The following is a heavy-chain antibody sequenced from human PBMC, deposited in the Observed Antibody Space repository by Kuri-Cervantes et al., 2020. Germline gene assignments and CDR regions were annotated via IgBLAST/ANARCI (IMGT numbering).Heavy chain of an antibody. CDR2: FDPEDGET. D-gene: IGHD3-10*01. J-gene: IGHJ6*02. CDR3: ATCTVRGVPGYYYYSMDV. V-gene: IGHV1-24*01. CDR1: GYTLTELS. Sequence: ASVKVSCKVSGYTLTELSMHWVRQAPGKGLEWMGGFDPEDGETIYAQKFQGRVTMTEDTSTDTAYMELSSLRSEDTAVYYCATCTVRGVPGYYYYSMDVWGQGTTVSVSS.